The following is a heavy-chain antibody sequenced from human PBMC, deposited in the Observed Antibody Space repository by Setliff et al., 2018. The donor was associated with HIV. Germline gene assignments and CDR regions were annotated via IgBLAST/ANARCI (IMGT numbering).Heavy chain of an antibody. CDR2: ISWNSGSI. J-gene: IGHJ1*01. Sequence: PGGSLRLSCAASGFTFDDYAMHWVRQAPGKGLEWVSGISWNSGSIGYADSVKGRFTISRDNAKNSLYLQMNSLRAEDTALYYCAKDASPIAVAGTRYFQHWGQGTLVTVSS. D-gene: IGHD6-19*01. V-gene: IGHV3-9*01. CDR3: AKDASPIAVAGTRYFQH. CDR1: GFTFDDYA.